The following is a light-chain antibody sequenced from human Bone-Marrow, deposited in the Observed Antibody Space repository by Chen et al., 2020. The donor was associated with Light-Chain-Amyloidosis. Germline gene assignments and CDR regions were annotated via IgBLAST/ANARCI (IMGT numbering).Light chain of an antibody. J-gene: IGLJ1*01. CDR3: SSYTITNTLV. CDR2: EVT. V-gene: IGLV2-14*01. Sequence: QSALTQPASVSGSPGQSITISCTGTSSDVGGDNHVSWYQQHPDKAPKLMIYEVTNRPSWVPDRVSGSTSDNTASLTISGLQTEDEADYCCSSYTITNTLVFGSGTRVTVL. CDR1: SSDVGGDNH.